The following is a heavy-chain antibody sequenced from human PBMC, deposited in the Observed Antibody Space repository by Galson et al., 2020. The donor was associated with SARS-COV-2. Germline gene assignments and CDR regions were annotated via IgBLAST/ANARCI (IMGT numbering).Heavy chain of an antibody. CDR1: GASITSGHYV. D-gene: IGHD2-2*02. CDR3: AWSPQYTKGWPGGYS. Sequence: ASETLSLTCSVSGASITSGHYVWTWIRQIPGKGLEWIGYIFYGVTKYNPSLQSRVDMSVDTSKDQFSLNLASVTAADTAVYFCAWSPQYTKGWPGGYSWGQGILVTVSS. J-gene: IGHJ4*02. CDR2: IFYGVT. V-gene: IGHV4-31*03.